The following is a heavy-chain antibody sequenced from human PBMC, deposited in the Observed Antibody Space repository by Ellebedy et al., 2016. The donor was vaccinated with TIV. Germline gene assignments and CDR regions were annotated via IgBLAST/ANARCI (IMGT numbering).Heavy chain of an antibody. CDR3: ARGETTYYDFWSGYFFQH. CDR1: GYTFTSYA. V-gene: IGHV1-3*01. CDR2: INAGNGNT. Sequence: ASVKVSCXASGYTFTSYAMHWVRQAPGQRLEWMGWINAGNGNTKYSQKFQGRVTITRDTSASTAYMELSSLRSEDTAVYYCARGETTYYDFWSGYFFQHWGQGTLVTVSS. D-gene: IGHD3-3*01. J-gene: IGHJ1*01.